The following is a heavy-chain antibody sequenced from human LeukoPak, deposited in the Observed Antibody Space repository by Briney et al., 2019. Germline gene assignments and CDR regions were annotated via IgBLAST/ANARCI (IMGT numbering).Heavy chain of an antibody. J-gene: IGHJ3*02. V-gene: IGHV5-51*01. D-gene: IGHD2-2*01. CDR3: ARQYCSSTSCYDDAFDI. CDR1: GYSLTSYW. CDR2: IYPGDSDT. Sequence: GESLKISGKGSGYSLTSYWIGWVRQMPGKGLEGMGVIYPGDSDTRYSPSCQGQVTISADKSISTAYLQWSSLKASDTAMYYCARQYCSSTSCYDDAFDIWGQGTMVTVYS.